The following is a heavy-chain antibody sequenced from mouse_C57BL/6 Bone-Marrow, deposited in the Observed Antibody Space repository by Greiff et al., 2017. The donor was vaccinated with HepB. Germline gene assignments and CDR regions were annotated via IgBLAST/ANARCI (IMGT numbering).Heavy chain of an antibody. J-gene: IGHJ3*01. CDR1: GFTFSSYG. CDR3: ARPGDYAWFAY. V-gene: IGHV5-6*01. Sequence: DVQLVESGGDLVKPGGSLKLSCAASGFTFSSYGMSWVRQTPDKRLEWVATISSGGSYTYYPDSVKGRFTISRDNAKNTLYLQMSSLKSEDTAMYYCARPGDYAWFAYWGQGTVVTV. CDR2: ISSGGSYT. D-gene: IGHD2-4*01.